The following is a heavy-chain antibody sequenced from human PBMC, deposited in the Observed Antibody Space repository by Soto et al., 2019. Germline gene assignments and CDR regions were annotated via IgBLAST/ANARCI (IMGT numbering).Heavy chain of an antibody. Sequence: QVQLVQSGAEVKKPGASVKVSCKASGYTFTSYAMHWVRQAPGQRLEWMGWINAGNGNTKYSQKFQGRVTITRDTSASTAYMELSSLRSEDTAVYYCTREGPKHYGSGSYYNGASYHYYYGMDVWGQGTTVTVSS. CDR1: GYTFTSYA. CDR3: TREGPKHYGSGSYYNGASYHYYYGMDV. V-gene: IGHV1-3*01. CDR2: INAGNGNT. D-gene: IGHD3-10*01. J-gene: IGHJ6*02.